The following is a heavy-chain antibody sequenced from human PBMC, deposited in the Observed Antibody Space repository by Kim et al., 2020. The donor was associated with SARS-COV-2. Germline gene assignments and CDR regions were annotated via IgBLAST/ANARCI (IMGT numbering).Heavy chain of an antibody. J-gene: IGHJ3*02. Sequence: GGSLRLSCAASGFSFSSHGMHWVRQAPGKGLEWVAVISYDGSNEYYADSVKGRFTVSRDNSKNTLYLQMNSLRAEDTAVYYCARPRSGSNAFDIWGQGTMLSISS. D-gene: IGHD3-3*01. CDR1: GFSFSSHG. CDR2: ISYDGSNE. CDR3: ARPRSGSNAFDI. V-gene: IGHV3-33*05.